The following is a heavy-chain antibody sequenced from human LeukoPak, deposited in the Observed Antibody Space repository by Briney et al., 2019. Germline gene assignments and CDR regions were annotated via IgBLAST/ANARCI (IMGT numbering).Heavy chain of an antibody. Sequence: PSETLSLTCTVSGGSISSYYWSWIRQPPGKGLEWIGYIYYSGSTNYNPSLKSRVTISVDTSKNQFSLKLSSVTAADTAVYNCARAGTSGWIYDAFDIWGQGTMVTVSS. D-gene: IGHD6-19*01. CDR1: GGSISSYY. V-gene: IGHV4-59*01. J-gene: IGHJ3*02. CDR2: IYYSGST. CDR3: ARAGTSGWIYDAFDI.